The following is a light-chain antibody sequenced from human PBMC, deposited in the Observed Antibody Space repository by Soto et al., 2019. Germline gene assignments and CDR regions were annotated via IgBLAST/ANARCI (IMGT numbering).Light chain of an antibody. J-gene: IGKJ1*01. CDR1: QSVSSSY. V-gene: IGKV3-20*01. CDR3: QQYGSSPRT. Sequence: EIVLTQSPGTLSLSPGERVTLSCRASQSVSSSYLAWYQQKPGQAPRLLIYGASSRATGIPDRFSGSGSGTDITLTISRLEPEDFAVYYYQQYGSSPRTFGQGTKVEIK. CDR2: GAS.